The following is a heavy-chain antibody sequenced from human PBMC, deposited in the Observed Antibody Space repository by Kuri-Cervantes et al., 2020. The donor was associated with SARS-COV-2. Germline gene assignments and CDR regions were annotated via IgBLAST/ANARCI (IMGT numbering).Heavy chain of an antibody. CDR2: IWPDGNNK. V-gene: IGHV3-33*08. D-gene: IGHD1-1*01. Sequence: GESLKISCTASGFSFSYYGMHWVRQAPGKGLEWVAVIWPDGNNKFYSVSVRGRFTISRDNSRSTLYLQMNSLRAEDTGVYYCARESAVHGIPWGYDPWGQGTLVTVSS. CDR3: ARESAVHGIPWGYDP. J-gene: IGHJ5*02. CDR1: GFSFSYYG.